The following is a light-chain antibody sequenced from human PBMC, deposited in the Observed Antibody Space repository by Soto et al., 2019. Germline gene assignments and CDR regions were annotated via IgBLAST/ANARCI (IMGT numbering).Light chain of an antibody. V-gene: IGKV1D-13*01. CDR2: DAS. CDR3: QQFNDYPLT. CDR1: QDISSA. Sequence: ATQLTQSPSSLSASVGDRVIITCRASQDISSALAWFQQKPGKTPKVLISDASTLESGVPSRFSGSGSGTDFTLTISGLQPEDFATYYCQQFNDYPLTCGGGTKVGI. J-gene: IGKJ4*01.